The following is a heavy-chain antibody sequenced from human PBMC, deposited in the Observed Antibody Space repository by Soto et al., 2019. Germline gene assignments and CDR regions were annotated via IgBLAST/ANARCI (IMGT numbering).Heavy chain of an antibody. Sequence: SETLSLTCTVSGGSITNTSYYWGWIRQPPGKGLEWMGSIYYSGTTYNNPSLKSRVTMSIDTSKSQFSLKLSSVTAADTAVYYCARAHDFWGGRQQPIDSWGQGTLVTVSS. D-gene: IGHD3-3*01. J-gene: IGHJ4*02. V-gene: IGHV4-39*01. CDR1: GGSITNTSYY. CDR2: IYYSGTT. CDR3: ARAHDFWGGRQQPIDS.